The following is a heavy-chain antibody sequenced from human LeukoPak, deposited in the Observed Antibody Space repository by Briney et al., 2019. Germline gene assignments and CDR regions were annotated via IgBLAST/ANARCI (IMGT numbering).Heavy chain of an antibody. CDR3: ARGLFCSGGSCQLDY. J-gene: IGHJ4*02. D-gene: IGHD2-15*01. CDR2: IYSGGST. Sequence: PGGSLRLSCAASGFTVSSNYMSWVRQAPGKGLEWVSVIYSGGSTYYADSVKGRFTISRDNSKNTLYLQMNSLRAEDTAVYYCARGLFCSGGSCQLDYWGQGTLVTVSS. V-gene: IGHV3-66*01. CDR1: GFTVSSNY.